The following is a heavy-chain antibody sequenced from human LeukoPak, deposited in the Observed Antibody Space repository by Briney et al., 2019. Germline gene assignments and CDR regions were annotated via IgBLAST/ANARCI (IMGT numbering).Heavy chain of an antibody. CDR3: ARVKGLYYDSSGYYDY. CDR2: IYYSGST. D-gene: IGHD3-22*01. Sequence: SETLSLTCTVSGGSISSGGYYWSWIRQHPGKGLEWIGYIYYSGSTYYNPSLKSRVTISVDTSKNQFSLKLSSVTAADTAVYHCARVKGLYYDSSGYYDYWGQGTLVTVSS. CDR1: GGSISSGGYY. V-gene: IGHV4-31*03. J-gene: IGHJ4*02.